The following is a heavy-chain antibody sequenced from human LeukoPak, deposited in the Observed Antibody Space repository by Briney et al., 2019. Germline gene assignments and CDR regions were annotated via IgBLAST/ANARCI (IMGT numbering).Heavy chain of an antibody. CDR2: ISWNSGSI. CDR1: GFTFDDYA. J-gene: IGHJ5*02. D-gene: IGHD3-3*01. V-gene: IGHV3-9*01. Sequence: GGSLRLSCAASGFTFDDYAMHWVRQAPGKGLEWVSCISWNSGSIAYADSLKGRFTISRDNAKNSLYLQMNSLRAEDTAVYYCAKAYYDFWSGYDNWFDPWGQGTLVTVSS. CDR3: AKAYYDFWSGYDNWFDP.